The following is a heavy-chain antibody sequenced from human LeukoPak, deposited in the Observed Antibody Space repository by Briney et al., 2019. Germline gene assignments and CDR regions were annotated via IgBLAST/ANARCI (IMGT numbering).Heavy chain of an antibody. CDR2: IIPIFGTA. V-gene: IGHV1-69*13. CDR3: ASRYVSSGYGPKNYYYYYGMDV. CDR1: GGTFSRYG. Sequence: GASVTVSCKASGGTFSRYGISWVRQAPGQGLEWMGGIIPIFGTANYAQKFQGRVTITADESTSTAYMELSSLRSEDTAVYYCASRYVSSGYGPKNYYYYYGMDVWGQGTTVTVSS. D-gene: IGHD3-22*01. J-gene: IGHJ6*02.